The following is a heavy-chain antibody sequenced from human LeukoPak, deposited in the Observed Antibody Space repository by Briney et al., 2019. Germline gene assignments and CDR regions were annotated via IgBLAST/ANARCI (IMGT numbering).Heavy chain of an antibody. Sequence: GESLKISCKGSGYSFTSYWIGWVRQMPGKGLEWMGIIYPGDSDTRYSPSFQGQVTISADKSISTAYLQWSSLKASDTATYYCARLLVEYNSFKFLGHWGQGTLVTVSS. CDR1: GYSFTSYW. J-gene: IGHJ4*02. CDR3: ARLLVEYNSFKFLGH. CDR2: IYPGDSDT. V-gene: IGHV5-51*01. D-gene: IGHD6-6*01.